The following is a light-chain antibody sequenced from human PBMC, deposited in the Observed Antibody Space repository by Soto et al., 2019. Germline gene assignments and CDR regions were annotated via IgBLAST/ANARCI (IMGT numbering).Light chain of an antibody. J-gene: IGKJ4*01. Sequence: EIVLTQSPGTLSLSPGERATLSCRASQYVSTTFFAWYQQKPGQAPRLLIYGTSNRATGIPDRFSGSGSGTDFTLTISRPEPEDFAVYHCQQRNKWPPTFGGGTKLEIK. CDR2: GTS. V-gene: IGKV3D-20*02. CDR3: QQRNKWPPT. CDR1: QYVSTTF.